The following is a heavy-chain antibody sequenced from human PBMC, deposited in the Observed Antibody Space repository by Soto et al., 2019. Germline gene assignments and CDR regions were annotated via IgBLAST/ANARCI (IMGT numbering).Heavy chain of an antibody. CDR3: VKDRYVDY. CDR2: ISSDGRPT. V-gene: IGHV3-64D*06. Sequence: SLRLSCSVFGFTFSSYAMHWVRQAPGKGLQYVSSISSDGRPTYYADSVKGRFTISRDNFKNTLYLQMSGLRLEDTALYYCVKDRYVDYWGQGTLVTVSS. J-gene: IGHJ4*02. CDR1: GFTFSSYA.